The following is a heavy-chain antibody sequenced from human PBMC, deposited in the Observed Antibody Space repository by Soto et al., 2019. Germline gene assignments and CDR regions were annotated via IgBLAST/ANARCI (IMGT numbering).Heavy chain of an antibody. D-gene: IGHD4-17*01. V-gene: IGHV3-23*01. Sequence: EVQLLESGGGLVQPGGSLRLSCAASGFTFSSYAMSWVRQAPGKGLEWVSAISGSGHDTYYADSVKGRFTISRDNSKNTLFLQMSSLRAEDTAIYFCAKRRGSAYGELDYWGQGTLVTVSS. J-gene: IGHJ4*02. CDR1: GFTFSSYA. CDR3: AKRRGSAYGELDY. CDR2: ISGSGHDT.